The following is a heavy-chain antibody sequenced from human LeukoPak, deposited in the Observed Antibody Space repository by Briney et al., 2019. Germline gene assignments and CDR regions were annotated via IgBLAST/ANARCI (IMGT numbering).Heavy chain of an antibody. V-gene: IGHV1-69*13. CDR3: ARGEAGARDFDY. CDR1: GGTFSSYA. D-gene: IGHD6-19*01. J-gene: IGHJ4*02. Sequence: EASVKVSCKASGGTFSSYAISWVRQAPGQGLEWMGGIIPIFGTANYAQKFQGRVTITADESTSTAYMELSSLRSEDTAVYYCARGEAGARDFDYWGQGTLVTVSS. CDR2: IIPIFGTA.